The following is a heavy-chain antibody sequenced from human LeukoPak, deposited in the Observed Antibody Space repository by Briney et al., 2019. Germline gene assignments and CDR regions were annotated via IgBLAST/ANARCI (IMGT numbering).Heavy chain of an antibody. CDR2: IYYSGST. V-gene: IGHV4-59*08. D-gene: IGHD6-19*01. Sequence: PSETLSLTCTVSGGSISSYYWSWIRQPPGKGLEWIGFIYYSGSTNYNPSLKSRVTISVDTSKKQFSLTLSSVTAADTAMYYCARHQAAGTLFDYWGQGTLVTVSS. J-gene: IGHJ4*02. CDR1: GGSISSYY. CDR3: ARHQAAGTLFDY.